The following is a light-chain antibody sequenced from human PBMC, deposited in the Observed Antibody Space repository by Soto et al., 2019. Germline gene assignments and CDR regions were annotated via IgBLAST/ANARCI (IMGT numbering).Light chain of an antibody. CDR3: QQYGSSPPIT. J-gene: IGKJ5*01. Sequence: EIVLTQSPGTLSLSPGERATLSCRASQSVSSSYLAWYQQKPGQAPRLLIYGASSRATSIPDRFSGSGSVTDFTLTIGRLEPEDFAVYYCQQYGSSPPITFGQGTRLEIK. V-gene: IGKV3-20*01. CDR2: GAS. CDR1: QSVSSSY.